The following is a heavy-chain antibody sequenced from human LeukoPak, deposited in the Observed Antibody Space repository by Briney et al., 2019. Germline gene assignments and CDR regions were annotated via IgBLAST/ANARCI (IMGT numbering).Heavy chain of an antibody. V-gene: IGHV4-38-2*01. Sequence: SETLSLTCAVSGYSITSGYYWAWIRQPPGKGLEWIGNIYHSGSTYYNPSLKSRVTVSVDTSKNQFSLKLSSVTAADTAVYYCARRYSNYFFDYWGQGTLVTVSS. CDR3: ARRYSNYFFDY. CDR2: IYHSGST. CDR1: GYSITSGYY. J-gene: IGHJ4*02. D-gene: IGHD4-11*01.